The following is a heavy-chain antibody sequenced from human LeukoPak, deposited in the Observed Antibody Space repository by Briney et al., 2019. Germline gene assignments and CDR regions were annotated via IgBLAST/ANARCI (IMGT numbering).Heavy chain of an antibody. CDR3: ARGGPWERGDV. J-gene: IGHJ3*01. Sequence: SETLSLTCTVSGGSISNSYWSWIRQPPGKGLEWIGYIYYSGSTNYNPSLESRVTISIDTSKNQFYMKLSSVTAADTALYYCARGGPWERGDVWGQGTMVTVSS. V-gene: IGHV4-59*01. CDR1: GGSISNSY. CDR2: IYYSGST. D-gene: IGHD1-26*01.